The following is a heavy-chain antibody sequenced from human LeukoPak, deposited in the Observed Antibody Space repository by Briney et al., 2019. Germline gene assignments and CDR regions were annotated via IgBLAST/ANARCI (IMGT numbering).Heavy chain of an antibody. D-gene: IGHD6-13*01. CDR1: GYSFTSYW. CDR3: ARLLGPRSLSSSWYYFDY. J-gene: IGHJ4*02. Sequence: GESLKISCQGSGYSFTSYWITWVRQMPGKGLEWMGRIDPRDSYINYSPSFQGHVTISADKSISTAYLQWSSLKASDTAMYYCARLLGPRSLSSSWYYFDYWGQGTLVTVSS. V-gene: IGHV5-10-1*01. CDR2: IDPRDSYI.